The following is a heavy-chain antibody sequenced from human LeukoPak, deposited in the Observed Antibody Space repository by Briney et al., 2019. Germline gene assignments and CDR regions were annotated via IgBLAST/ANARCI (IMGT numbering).Heavy chain of an antibody. D-gene: IGHD2-2*01. CDR3: ARARRGYCSSTSCGSPGH. CDR1: GFTFSSYA. J-gene: IGHJ4*02. Sequence: GGSLRLSCAAAGFTFSSYAMHWVRQAPGKGLEWVAVISYDGSNKYYADSVKGRFTISRDNSKNTLYLQMNSLRAEDTAVYYCARARRGYCSSTSCGSPGHWGQGTLVTVSS. CDR2: ISYDGSNK. V-gene: IGHV3-30*04.